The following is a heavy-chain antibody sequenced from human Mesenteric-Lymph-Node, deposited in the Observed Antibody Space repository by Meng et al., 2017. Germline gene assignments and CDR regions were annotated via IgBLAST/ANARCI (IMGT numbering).Heavy chain of an antibody. Sequence: EVQLVQVGGAVRKPGASVKISCNVSGGIFTAYYIHWVRRAPGRGLEWMGLLDPEDGETIYAERFQGRVTITADTSTHTAYMEVSSLRSDDSAVYYCATGKTGTPRHNWFDPWGQGTLVTVSS. CDR3: ATGKTGTPRHNWFDP. J-gene: IGHJ5*02. CDR1: GGIFTAYY. D-gene: IGHD1-1*01. CDR2: LDPEDGET. V-gene: IGHV1-69-2*01.